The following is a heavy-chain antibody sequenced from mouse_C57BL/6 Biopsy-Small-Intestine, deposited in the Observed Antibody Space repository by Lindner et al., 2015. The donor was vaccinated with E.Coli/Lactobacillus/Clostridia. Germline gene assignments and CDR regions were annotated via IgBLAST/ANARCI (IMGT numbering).Heavy chain of an antibody. V-gene: IGHV1S61*01. CDR2: IANYNGNT. Sequence: SVKVSCKASGYTFTNIGISWVRQAPGQGLEWMGWIANYNGNTDTNSAQNFQGRVTMTTDTSTSTAYMELRSLTSDDTAVYYCARGHPYYFDSSGLTYYFEYWGQGTPVTVSS. D-gene: IGHD1-1*01. CDR3: ARGHPYYFDSSGLTYYFEY. CDR1: GYTFTNIG. J-gene: IGHJ2*01.